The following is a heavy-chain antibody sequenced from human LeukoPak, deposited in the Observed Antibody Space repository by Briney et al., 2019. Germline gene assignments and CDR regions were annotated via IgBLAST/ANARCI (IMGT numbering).Heavy chain of an antibody. Sequence: SETLSLTCAVYGGSFNGYYWTWIRQPPGKGLEWIGEINHSGSTDYNPSLKSRVTISVDTSKNQFSLKLSSVTAADTAVYYCARSIRRVRFLEWLSSWFDPWGQGTLVTVSS. J-gene: IGHJ5*02. CDR3: ARSIRRVRFLEWLSSWFDP. CDR1: GGSFNGYY. V-gene: IGHV4-34*01. CDR2: INHSGST. D-gene: IGHD3-3*01.